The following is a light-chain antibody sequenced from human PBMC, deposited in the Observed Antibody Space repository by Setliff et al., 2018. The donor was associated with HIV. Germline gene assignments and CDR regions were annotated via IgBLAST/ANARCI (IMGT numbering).Light chain of an antibody. CDR1: STDVGGYDS. J-gene: IGLJ1*01. CDR3: CSYGGPSTFYV. V-gene: IGLV2-11*01. Sequence: QSALAQPRSVSGSPGQSVTISCTTTSTDVGGYDSVSWYQQLPGKAPKLMIYDVNKRPSGIPDRFSGSKSGNTASLTISGLQAADEADYYCCSYGGPSTFYVFGTGTKVTV. CDR2: DVN.